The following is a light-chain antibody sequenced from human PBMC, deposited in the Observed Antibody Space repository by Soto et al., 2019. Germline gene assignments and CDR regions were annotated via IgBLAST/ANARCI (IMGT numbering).Light chain of an antibody. J-gene: IGKJ5*01. CDR2: GAS. V-gene: IGKV3-20*01. CDR1: QSVSSNY. CDR3: QQYGSSIT. Sequence: ESVLTQSPGTLSLSPGERATLSCRASQSVSSNYLAWYQQKPGQAPRLLIYGASTRATGIPDRYSGSGSGTDFALTINRLEPEDFAVYYCQQYGSSITFGQGTRLEIK.